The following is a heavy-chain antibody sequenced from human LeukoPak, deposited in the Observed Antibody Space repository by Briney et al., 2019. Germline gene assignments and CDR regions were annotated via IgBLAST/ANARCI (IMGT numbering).Heavy chain of an antibody. CDR1: GYTFTSYD. D-gene: IGHD3-16*02. CDR3: ATGDDYVWGSYRLEYFQH. J-gene: IGHJ1*01. V-gene: IGHV1-8*01. CDR2: MNPSSGNT. Sequence: ALVKVSCKASGYTFTSYDINWVRQAPGQGLEWMGWMNPSSGNTGYAQKFQGRVTMTEHTSTDTAYMELSSLRSEDTAVYYCATGDDYVWGSYRLEYFQHWGQGTLVTVSS.